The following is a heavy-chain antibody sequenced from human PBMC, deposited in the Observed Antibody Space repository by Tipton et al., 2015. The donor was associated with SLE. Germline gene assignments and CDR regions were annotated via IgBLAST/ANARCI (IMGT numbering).Heavy chain of an antibody. D-gene: IGHD6-13*01. J-gene: IGHJ4*02. CDR3: AKERKGLALMAAAGYYFDY. CDR2: ISYDGSNK. V-gene: IGHV3-30*18. CDR1: GFTFSSYG. Sequence: RSLRLSCAASGFTFSSYGMHWVRQAPGKGLEWVAVISYDGSNKYYADSVKGRFTISRDNSKNTLYLQMNSLRAEDTAVYYCAKERKGLALMAAAGYYFDYWGQGTLVTVSS.